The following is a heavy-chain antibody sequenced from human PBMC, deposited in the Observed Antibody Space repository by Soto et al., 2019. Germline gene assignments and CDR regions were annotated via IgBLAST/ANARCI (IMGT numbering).Heavy chain of an antibody. CDR3: ARDLYPLAYYFDF. V-gene: IGHV1-18*04. CDR1: GYTFTNHG. D-gene: IGHD2-8*01. Sequence: ASVKVSCKASGYTFTNHGISWVRQAPGQGLEWLGWISGHNGNTKYAQRLKGRVTMTADTSTGTAYMELRSLRSDDTAVYYCARDLYPLAYYFDFWGQGTLVTVSS. CDR2: ISGHNGNT. J-gene: IGHJ4*02.